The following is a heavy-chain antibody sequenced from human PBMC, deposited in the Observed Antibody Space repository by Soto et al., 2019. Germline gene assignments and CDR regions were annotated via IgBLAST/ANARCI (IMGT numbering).Heavy chain of an antibody. J-gene: IGHJ3*02. CDR1: GGTFSSYA. D-gene: IGHD3-16*02. V-gene: IGHV1-69*01. CDR2: IIPIFGTA. Sequence: QVQLVQSGAEVKKPGSSVKVSCKASGGTFSSYAISWVRQAPEQGLEWMGGIIPIFGTANYAQKFQGRVTITADESTSTAYMELSSLRSEDTAVYYCAREVYDYVWGSYHTHDAFDIWGQGTMVTVSS. CDR3: AREVYDYVWGSYHTHDAFDI.